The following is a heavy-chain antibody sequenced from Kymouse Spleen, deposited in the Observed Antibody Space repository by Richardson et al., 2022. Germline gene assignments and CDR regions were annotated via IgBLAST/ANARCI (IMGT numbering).Heavy chain of an antibody. CDR2: IYYSGST. D-gene: IGHD3-16*02,IGHD4-17*01,IGHD4-23*01. V-gene: IGHV4-39*01. CDR3: ARRPDYVFFDY. CDR1: GGSISSSSYY. J-gene: IGHJ4*02. Sequence: QLQLQESGPGLVKPSETLSLTCTVSGGSISSSSYYWGWIRQPPGKGLEWIGSIYYSGSTYYNPSLKSRVTISVDTSKNQFSLKLSSVTAADTAVYYCARRPDYVFFDYWGQGTLVTVSS.